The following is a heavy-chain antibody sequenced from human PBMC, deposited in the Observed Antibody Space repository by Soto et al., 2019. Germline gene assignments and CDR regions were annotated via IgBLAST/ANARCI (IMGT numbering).Heavy chain of an antibody. Sequence: QVQLVQSGAEVKKPGASVKVSCKASGYTFTSYDINWVRQATGQGLEWMGWMNPNSGNTGYAQKFQGRVTMTRNTSICTAYRXXSXVXXEDTAVYYCARGRCSGGSCYRTAPRGRYYYYGMDVWGQGTTVTVSS. J-gene: IGHJ6*02. CDR3: ARGRCSGGSCYRTAPRGRYYYYGMDV. D-gene: IGHD2-15*01. V-gene: IGHV1-8*01. CDR2: MNPNSGNT. CDR1: GYTFTSYD.